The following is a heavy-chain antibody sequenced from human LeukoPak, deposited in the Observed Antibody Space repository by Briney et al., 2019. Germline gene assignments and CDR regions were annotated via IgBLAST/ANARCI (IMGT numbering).Heavy chain of an antibody. CDR3: ARDSYDFWSGYYYYYYGMDV. J-gene: IGHJ6*02. D-gene: IGHD3-3*01. V-gene: IGHV3-66*01. Sequence: GGSLRLSCAASGFTVSSNYMSWVRQAPGKGQEWVSVIYSGGSTYYADSVKGRFTISRDNSKNTLYLQMNSLRAEDTAVYYCARDSYDFWSGYYYYYYGMDVWGQGTTVTVSS. CDR1: GFTVSSNY. CDR2: IYSGGST.